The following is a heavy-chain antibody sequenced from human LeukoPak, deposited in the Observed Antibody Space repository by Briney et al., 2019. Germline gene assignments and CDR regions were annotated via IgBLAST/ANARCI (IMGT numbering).Heavy chain of an antibody. V-gene: IGHV1-18*01. J-gene: IGHJ5*02. Sequence: GASVKVSCKASGYTFTSYGISWVRQAPGQGLEWMGWISAYNGNTNYAQKLQGRVTMTTDTSTSTAYMELRSLRSDDTAVYYCARDLFESHWYAAGTNWFDPWGQGTLVTVSS. D-gene: IGHD6-13*01. CDR1: GYTFTSYG. CDR2: ISAYNGNT. CDR3: ARDLFESHWYAAGTNWFDP.